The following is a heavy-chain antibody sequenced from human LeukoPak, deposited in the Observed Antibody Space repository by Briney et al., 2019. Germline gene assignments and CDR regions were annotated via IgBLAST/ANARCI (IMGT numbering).Heavy chain of an antibody. CDR3: ARTNYNTWFDP. CDR2: ISYSGST. D-gene: IGHD3-10*01. J-gene: IGHJ5*02. V-gene: IGHV4-31*03. CDR1: GDSISSGGYY. Sequence: SETLSLTCIVSGDSISSGGYYWSWIRQHPGRGLEWIGYISYSGSTFYNPSLKSRLTMAVGTSTNRFSLKLDSVTAADTAVYYCARTNYNTWFDPWGQGTLVTVSS.